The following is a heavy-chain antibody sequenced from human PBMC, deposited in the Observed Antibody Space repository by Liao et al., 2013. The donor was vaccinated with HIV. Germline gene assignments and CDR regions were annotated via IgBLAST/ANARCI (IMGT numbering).Heavy chain of an antibody. V-gene: IGHV4-59*01. CDR3: ARVSSLAYFDY. Sequence: QVQLQESGSGLVKPSETLSLTCTVSGGSISSYYWSWIRQPPGKGLEWIGYIYYSGSTNYNPSLKSRVTISVDTSKNQFSLKLSSVTAADTAVYYCARVSSLAYFDYWGQGTLVTVSS. J-gene: IGHJ4*02. CDR1: GGSISSYY. CDR2: IYYSGST.